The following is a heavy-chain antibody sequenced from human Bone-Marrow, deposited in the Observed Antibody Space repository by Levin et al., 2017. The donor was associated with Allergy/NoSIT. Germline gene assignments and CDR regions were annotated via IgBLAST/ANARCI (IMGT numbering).Heavy chain of an antibody. V-gene: IGHV3-23*01. Sequence: PGGSLRLSCAASEFTFSNYAMSWARQAPGKGLEWVSAISGTGGSTYYADSVKGRFTISRDNSRNTLYLQMNSLRPEDTAVYYCATRPAAAGASPLVAFDIWGQGTMVTVSS. D-gene: IGHD6-13*01. CDR2: ISGTGGST. CDR1: EFTFSNYA. CDR3: ATRPAAAGASPLVAFDI. J-gene: IGHJ3*02.